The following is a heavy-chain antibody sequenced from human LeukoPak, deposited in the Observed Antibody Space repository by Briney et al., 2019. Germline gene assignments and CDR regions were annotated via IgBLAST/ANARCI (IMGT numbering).Heavy chain of an antibody. V-gene: IGHV1-69*13. J-gene: IGHJ5*02. CDR1: GGTFSSYA. Sequence: ASVKVPCKASGGTFSSYAISWVRQAPGQGLEWMGGIIPIFGTANYAQKFQGRVTITADESTSTAYMELSSLRSEDTAVYYCARAYGALAHPWGQGTLVTVSS. CDR2: IIPIFGTA. D-gene: IGHD4-17*01. CDR3: ARAYGALAHP.